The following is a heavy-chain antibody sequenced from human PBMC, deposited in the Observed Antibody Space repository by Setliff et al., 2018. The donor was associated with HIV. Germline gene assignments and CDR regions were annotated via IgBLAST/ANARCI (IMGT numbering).Heavy chain of an antibody. CDR2: IYPGDSDT. CDR3: ARFFGYSSSWPSAGY. CDR1: GYSFTTYW. D-gene: IGHD6-13*01. V-gene: IGHV5-51*01. J-gene: IGHJ4*02. Sequence: GESLTISCKGSGYSFTTYWIGWVRQMPGKGLEWMGIIYPGDSDTRYNPSFQGQVTISADKSISTAYLHWSSLKASDTAMYYCARFFGYSSSWPSAGYWGQGTLVTVSS.